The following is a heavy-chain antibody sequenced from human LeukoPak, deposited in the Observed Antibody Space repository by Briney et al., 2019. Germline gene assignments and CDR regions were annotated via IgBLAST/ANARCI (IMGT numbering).Heavy chain of an antibody. Sequence: PSETLSLTCAVYGRSFSGYYWSWIRQPPGKGQEWIGEINHSGSTNYNPSLKSRVTISVDTSKNQFSLKLSSVTAADTAVYYCAREVRFLERRNYYFDYWGQGTLVTVSS. CDR2: INHSGST. J-gene: IGHJ4*02. CDR1: GRSFSGYY. D-gene: IGHD3-3*01. CDR3: AREVRFLERRNYYFDY. V-gene: IGHV4-34*01.